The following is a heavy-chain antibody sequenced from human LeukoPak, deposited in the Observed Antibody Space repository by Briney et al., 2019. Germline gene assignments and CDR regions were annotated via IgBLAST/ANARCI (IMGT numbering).Heavy chain of an antibody. CDR2: IYYSGST. CDR3: ARLKSGVGWFDP. V-gene: IGHV4-39*01. CDR1: GGSISSTNYY. D-gene: IGHD3-10*01. J-gene: IGHJ5*02. Sequence: SETLSLTCTVSGGSISSTNYYWGWIRQPPGKGLEWIGSIYYSGSTYYNPSLKSRVAISVDTSKNQFSLKLSSVIAADTAVYYCARLKSGVGWFDPWCQGTLVTVSS.